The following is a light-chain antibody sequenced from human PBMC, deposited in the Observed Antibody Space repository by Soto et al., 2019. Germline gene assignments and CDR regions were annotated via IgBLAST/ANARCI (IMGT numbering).Light chain of an antibody. CDR1: SSDVGGYNY. V-gene: IGLV2-8*01. CDR3: NSYAGGNNFVV. Sequence: QSALTQPPSASGSPGQSVTISCTGTSSDVGGYNYVSWYQQHPGKAPKLFIYDVTARPSGVPDRFSGSKSGNTASLTVSGLQAEDEADYDCNSYAGGNNFVVFGTGTKVTVL. J-gene: IGLJ1*01. CDR2: DVT.